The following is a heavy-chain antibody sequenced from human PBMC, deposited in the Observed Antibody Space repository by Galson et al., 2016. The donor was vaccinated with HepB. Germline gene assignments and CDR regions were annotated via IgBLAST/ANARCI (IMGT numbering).Heavy chain of an antibody. D-gene: IGHD4-17*01. J-gene: IGHJ4*02. CDR1: GITFSDYY. CDR3: AGTYDYGDYNRIDY. V-gene: IGHV3-11*01. CDR2: ISSGSTR. Sequence: SLRLSCAASGITFSDYYMSWIRQAPGKGLEWVSYISSGSTRYYADSVKGRFTISRDNAKNSLYLQMNSLRAEDTAVYYCAGTYDYGDYNRIDYWGQGTLVTVSS.